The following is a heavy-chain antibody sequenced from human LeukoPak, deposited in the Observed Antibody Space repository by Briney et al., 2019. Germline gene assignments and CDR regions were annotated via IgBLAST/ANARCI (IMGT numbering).Heavy chain of an antibody. CDR3: VREARGYHYTYFDY. V-gene: IGHV3-13*04. CDR2: LASGFHT. J-gene: IGHJ4*02. Sequence: AGTLRLSCATYGITPGRHNMYLSRLTTAVSIKWVAALASGFHTFYAGSVRGRFTVSRDDAKNSLYLQMNSLRAGDTALYYCVREARGYHYTYFDYWGQGTLVTVSS. D-gene: IGHD5-18*01. CDR1: GITPGRHN.